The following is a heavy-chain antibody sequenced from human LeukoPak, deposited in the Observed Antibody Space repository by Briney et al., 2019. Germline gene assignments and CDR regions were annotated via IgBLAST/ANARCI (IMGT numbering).Heavy chain of an antibody. J-gene: IGHJ5*02. CDR3: ARERSSGYYWFDP. CDR1: GDSISGYY. V-gene: IGHV4-4*07. D-gene: IGHD6-19*01. CDR2: IYSTGGT. Sequence: PSETPSLTCSVSGDSISGYYWNWIRQPAGKELEWIGRIYSTGGTNHNPSLKSRVTMSVDTSNNQVSLKLSSVTAADTAVYYCARERSSGYYWFDPWGRGILVTVSS.